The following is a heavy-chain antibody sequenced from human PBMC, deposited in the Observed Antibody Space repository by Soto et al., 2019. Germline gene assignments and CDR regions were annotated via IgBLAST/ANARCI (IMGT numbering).Heavy chain of an antibody. D-gene: IGHD3-10*01. CDR3: AKDQGSGYYGMYV. CDR2: ISYDGSNK. V-gene: IGHV3-30*18. Sequence: QVQLVESGGGVVQPGRSLRLSCAASGFTFSSYGMHWVRQAPGKGLEWVAVISYDGSNKYYADSVKGRFTISRDNSKNTLYLQMNSLRAEDTAGYYCAKDQGSGYYGMYVLGQGTTVTVSS. CDR1: GFTFSSYG. J-gene: IGHJ6*02.